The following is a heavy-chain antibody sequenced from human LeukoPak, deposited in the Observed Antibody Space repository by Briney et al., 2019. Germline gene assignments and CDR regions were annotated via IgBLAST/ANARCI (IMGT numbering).Heavy chain of an antibody. J-gene: IGHJ4*02. CDR1: GYTFTSYG. V-gene: IGHV1-18*01. Sequence: ASVKVSCKASGYTFTSYGISWVRQAPGQELEWMGWISAYNGNTNYAQKLQGRVTMTTDTSTSTAYMVLRSLRSDDTAVYYCARDRGPIAAAATGFDYWGQGTLVTVSS. D-gene: IGHD6-13*01. CDR3: ARDRGPIAAAATGFDY. CDR2: ISAYNGNT.